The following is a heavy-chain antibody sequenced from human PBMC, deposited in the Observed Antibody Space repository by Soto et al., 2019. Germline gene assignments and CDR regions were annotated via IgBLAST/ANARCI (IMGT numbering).Heavy chain of an antibody. V-gene: IGHV3-11*06. CDR1: GFTFSDYY. Sequence: GGSLRLSCAASGFTFSDYYMSWIRQAPGKGLEWVSYISSSSSYTNYADSVKGRFTISRDNATNSLYLQMNSLRAEDTAVYYCARDTVRDFRGFDPWGQGTLVTVSS. J-gene: IGHJ5*02. CDR3: ARDTVRDFRGFDP. D-gene: IGHD6-6*01. CDR2: ISSSSSYT.